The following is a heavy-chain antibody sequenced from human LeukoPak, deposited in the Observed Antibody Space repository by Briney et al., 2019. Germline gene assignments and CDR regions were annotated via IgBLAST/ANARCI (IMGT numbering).Heavy chain of an antibody. CDR3: ARGGGGLDN. CDR1: GFTFSSYW. CDR2: INSDGSSA. J-gene: IGHJ4*02. Sequence: PGGSLRLSCAASGFTFSSYWMHWVRQAPGEGLVWVSRINSDGSSAYYADSVKGRFTISRDNAKNTLYLQVNSLRVEDTAVYYCARGGGGLDNWGRGTLVTVSS. V-gene: IGHV3-74*01. D-gene: IGHD3-16*01.